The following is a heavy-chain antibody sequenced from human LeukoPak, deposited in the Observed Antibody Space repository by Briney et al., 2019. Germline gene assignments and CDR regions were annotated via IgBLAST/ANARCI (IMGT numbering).Heavy chain of an antibody. CDR1: GGSISSGSYY. D-gene: IGHD3-10*01. CDR2: IYTSGST. J-gene: IGHJ4*02. CDR3: ARGIPTYYYGSGSRFFDY. Sequence: KPSQTLSLTCTVSGGSISSGSYYWSWIRQPAGKGLEWIGRIYTSGSTNYNPSLKSRVTISVDTSKNQFSLKLSSVTAADTAVYYCARGIPTYYYGSGSRFFDYWGQGTLVTVSS. V-gene: IGHV4-61*02.